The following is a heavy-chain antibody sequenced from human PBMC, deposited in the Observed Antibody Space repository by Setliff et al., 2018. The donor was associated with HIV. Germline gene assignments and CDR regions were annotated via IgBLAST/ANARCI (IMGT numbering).Heavy chain of an antibody. V-gene: IGHV1-18*01. D-gene: IGHD1-26*01. CDR2: ISAYNGNT. J-gene: IGHJ3*02. CDR1: GYTFTNYG. CDR3: ARILVGGDDAFDI. Sequence: ASVKVSCKASGYTFTNYGISWVRQAPGQGLEWMGWISAYNGNTNYAQKLQDRVTMTTDTSTSTAYMELRSLRSDDTAVYYCARILVGGDDAFDIWGQGTMVTVSS.